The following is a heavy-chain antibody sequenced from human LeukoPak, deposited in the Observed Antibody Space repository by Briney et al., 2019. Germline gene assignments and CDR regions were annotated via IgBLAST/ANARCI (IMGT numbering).Heavy chain of an antibody. Sequence: ATVKVSCKASGYTFTSYDINWVRQATGQGLEWMGWMNPNSGNTGYAQKFQGRGTMTRNTSISTAYMELSSLRSIDTAVYYCPRVYSYGSLDAFDIWGQGTMVTVSS. CDR1: GYTFTSYD. CDR3: PRVYSYGSLDAFDI. D-gene: IGHD5-18*01. J-gene: IGHJ3*02. V-gene: IGHV1-8*01. CDR2: MNPNSGNT.